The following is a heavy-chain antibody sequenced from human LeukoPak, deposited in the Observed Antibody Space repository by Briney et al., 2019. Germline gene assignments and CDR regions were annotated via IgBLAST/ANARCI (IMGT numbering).Heavy chain of an antibody. J-gene: IGHJ6*02. CDR2: ISGVYDNI. CDR3: ARGGAHGMDV. CDR1: GFTFSEYY. D-gene: IGHD1-26*01. V-gene: IGHV3-11*01. Sequence: GGSLRLSCAASGFTFSEYYMTWIRQARGKGLEWVSYISGVYDNIFYGNSVKGRFTISRDNAKKSVYLQMNSLRAEDTAVYYCARGGAHGMDVWGQGTTVTVSS.